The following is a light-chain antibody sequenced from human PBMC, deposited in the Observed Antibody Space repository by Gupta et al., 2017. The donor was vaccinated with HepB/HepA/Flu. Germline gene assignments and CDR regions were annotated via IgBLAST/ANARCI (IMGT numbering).Light chain of an antibody. V-gene: IGLV2-8*01. J-gene: IGLJ1*01. CDR3: FSYASAGNCV. CDR1: NTDVGSYNF. Sequence: QSALPPPPSASGSPAQSVTISCTRSNTDVGSYNFVSWFQQHPGNAPRLLIYEVAKRPSGVPDRFSGSKSGNTASLTVSGLQAEDEADYYCFSYASAGNCVFGTGTKVTVL. CDR2: EVA.